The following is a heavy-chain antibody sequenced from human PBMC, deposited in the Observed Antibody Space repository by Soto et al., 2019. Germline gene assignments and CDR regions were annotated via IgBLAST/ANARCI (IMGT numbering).Heavy chain of an antibody. D-gene: IGHD6-19*01. CDR2: INAGNGNT. CDR3: ARAAQWLARDRWFDP. CDR1: GYTFTSYA. V-gene: IGHV1-3*01. J-gene: IGHJ5*02. Sequence: ASVKVSCKASGYTFTSYAMHWVRQAPGQRLEWMGWINAGNGNTKYSQKFQGRVTITRDTSASTAYMELSSLRSEDTAVYYCARAAQWLARDRWFDPWGQGTLVTVSS.